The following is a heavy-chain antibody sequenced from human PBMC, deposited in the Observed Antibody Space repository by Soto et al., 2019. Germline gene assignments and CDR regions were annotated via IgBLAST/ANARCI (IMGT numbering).Heavy chain of an antibody. Sequence: QVQLQESGPGLVKPSQTLSLTCTVSGGSISSGDYYWSWIRQPPGKGLEWIGYIYYSGSTYYNPSLKSRVTISVDTAKNQFSLKLSSVTAADTAVYYCARGNEYSYGPEPVSWWGQGTLVTVSS. D-gene: IGHD5-18*01. J-gene: IGHJ4*02. CDR3: ARGNEYSYGPEPVSW. V-gene: IGHV4-30-4*01. CDR2: IYYSGST. CDR1: GGSISSGDYY.